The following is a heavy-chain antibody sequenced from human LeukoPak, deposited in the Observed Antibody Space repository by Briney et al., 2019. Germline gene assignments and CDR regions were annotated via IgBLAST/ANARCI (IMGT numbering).Heavy chain of an antibody. V-gene: IGHV3-23*01. CDR2: IVGDSSKT. J-gene: IGHJ6*03. D-gene: IGHD2-2*02. Sequence: GGSLGLSCAISGFTHHDYAMTWVRQAPGKGLEWVSTIVGDSSKTYYADSVKGRFTISRHNSNYMLFLHTNSLRAEDTAIYYCAKLPYNYYYLDVWGKGTTVTVFS. CDR3: AKLPYNYYYLDV. CDR1: GFTHHDYA.